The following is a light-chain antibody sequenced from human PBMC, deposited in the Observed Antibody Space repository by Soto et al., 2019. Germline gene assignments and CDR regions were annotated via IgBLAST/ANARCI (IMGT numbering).Light chain of an antibody. CDR1: QSLSSN. J-gene: IGKJ1*01. Sequence: EIVMTQSPDTLSVSPGERATLSCRASQSLSSNLAWYQQKPGQAPRLLMYDASTRATGIPARFSGSGSGTEFTLTISSLQSEDFAVYYCQQYNNWPRTFGRGTKVEI. CDR3: QQYNNWPRT. V-gene: IGKV3-15*01. CDR2: DAS.